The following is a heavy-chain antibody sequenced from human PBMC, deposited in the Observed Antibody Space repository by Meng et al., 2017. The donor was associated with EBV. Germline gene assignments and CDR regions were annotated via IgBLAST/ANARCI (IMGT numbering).Heavy chain of an antibody. CDR1: GYTFTGYY. D-gene: IGHD6-19*01. V-gene: IGHV1-2*06. CDR3: ARVGIAVAGTGDY. J-gene: IGHJ4*02. CDR2: INPNSGGT. Sequence: LVRSGAWVKQPGASGKGSCKASGYTFTGYYMHWVRQAPGQGLEWMGRINPNSGGTNYAQKFQGRVTMTRDTSISTAYMELSRLRSDDTAVYYCARVGIAVAGTGDYWGQGTLVTVSS.